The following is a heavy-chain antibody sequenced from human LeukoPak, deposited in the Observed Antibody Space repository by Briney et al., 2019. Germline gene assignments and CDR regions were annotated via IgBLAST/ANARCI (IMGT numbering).Heavy chain of an antibody. D-gene: IGHD3-22*01. J-gene: IGHJ3*02. V-gene: IGHV4-59*01. CDR2: IYYSGST. Sequence: PSETLSLTCTVSGGSISSYYWSWIRQPPGKGLEWIGYIYYSGSTNYNPSLKSRVTISVDTSKNQFSLKLSSVTAADTAVYYCARVRYYDSSGFAFDIWGQGTMVTASS. CDR3: ARVRYYDSSGFAFDI. CDR1: GGSISSYY.